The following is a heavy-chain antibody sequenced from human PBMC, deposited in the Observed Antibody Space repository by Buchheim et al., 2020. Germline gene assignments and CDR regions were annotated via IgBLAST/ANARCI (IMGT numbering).Heavy chain of an antibody. J-gene: IGHJ6*02. CDR2: ISGSGGST. D-gene: IGHD3-10*01. V-gene: IGHV3-23*01. CDR3: AKGRGSGSYYYYYGMDV. Sequence: EVQLLESGGGLVQPGGSLRLSCAASGFSFSSYAMSWVRQAPGKGLEWVSIISGSGGSTYYADFVKGRFTISRDNSMNTLYLQMNSLRAEDTAVYYCAKGRGSGSYYYYYGMDVWGQGIT. CDR1: GFSFSSYA.